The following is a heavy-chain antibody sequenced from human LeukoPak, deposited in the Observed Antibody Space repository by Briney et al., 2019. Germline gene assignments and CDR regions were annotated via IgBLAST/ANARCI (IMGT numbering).Heavy chain of an antibody. Sequence: SETLSLTCTVSGGSISSYYWSWIRQPPGKGLEWIGYIYYSGSTNHNPSPQSRVTISVDTSKNQFSLKLSSVTAADAAVYYCARHSTVLSYFDYWGQGTLVTVSS. J-gene: IGHJ4*02. CDR2: IYYSGST. CDR3: ARHSTVLSYFDY. D-gene: IGHD4-17*01. V-gene: IGHV4-59*08. CDR1: GGSISSYY.